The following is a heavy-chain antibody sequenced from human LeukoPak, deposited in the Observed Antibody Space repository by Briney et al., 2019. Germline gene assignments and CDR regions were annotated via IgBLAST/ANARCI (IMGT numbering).Heavy chain of an antibody. CDR1: GFTFGNYA. Sequence: PGGSLRLSCAASGFTFGNYAMSWVRQAPGKGLEWVSAISGTGGSTYYADSVKGRFTISRDNSKNTLYLQMNSLRAEDAALYYCTTRPAVDGTPNWFFDVWGRGTLVTVSS. CDR3: TTRPAVDGTPNWFFDV. CDR2: ISGTGGST. D-gene: IGHD6-19*01. V-gene: IGHV3-23*01. J-gene: IGHJ2*01.